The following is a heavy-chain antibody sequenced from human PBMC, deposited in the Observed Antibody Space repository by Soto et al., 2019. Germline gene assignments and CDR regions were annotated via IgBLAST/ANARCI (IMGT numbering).Heavy chain of an antibody. CDR1: GGTFSSYA. CDR3: ASSPSGSYFWY. V-gene: IGHV1-69*13. J-gene: IGHJ4*02. Sequence: ASVKVSCKASGGTFSSYAISWVRQAPGQGLEWMGGIIPIFGTANCAQKFQGRVTITADESTSTAYMELSSLRSEDTAVYYCASSPSGSYFWYWGQGTLVTVSS. CDR2: IIPIFGTA. D-gene: IGHD3-10*01.